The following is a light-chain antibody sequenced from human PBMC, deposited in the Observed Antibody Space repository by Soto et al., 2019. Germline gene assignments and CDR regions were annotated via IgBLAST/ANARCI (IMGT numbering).Light chain of an antibody. CDR2: GVS. Sequence: QSALTQPRSVSGSPGQSVTISCTGTSSDAGGGSHVSWYQQNPGKAPKLMIFGVSQRPSGVPVRFSGSKSGNTASLTISGLQAEDEADYYCCSHEGTDTVVFGGGTKLTVL. CDR3: CSHEGTDTVV. J-gene: IGLJ2*01. CDR1: SSDAGGGSH. V-gene: IGLV2-11*01.